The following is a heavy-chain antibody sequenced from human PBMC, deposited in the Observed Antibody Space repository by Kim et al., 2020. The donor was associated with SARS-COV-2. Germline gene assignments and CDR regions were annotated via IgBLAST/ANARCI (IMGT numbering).Heavy chain of an antibody. D-gene: IGHD3-10*01. CDR2: IYYSGST. CDR3: ARGFRVAHFDY. V-gene: IGHV4-59*13. CDR1: GGSISSYY. J-gene: IGHJ4*02. Sequence: SETLSLTCTVSGGSISSYYWSWIRQPPGKGLEWIGYIYYSGSTNYNPSLKSRVTISVDTSKNQFSLKLSSVTAADTAVYYCARGFRVAHFDYWGQGTLVTVSS.